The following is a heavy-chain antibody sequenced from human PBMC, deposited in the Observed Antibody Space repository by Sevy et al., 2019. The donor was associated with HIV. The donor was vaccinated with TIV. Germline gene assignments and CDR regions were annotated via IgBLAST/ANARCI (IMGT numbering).Heavy chain of an antibody. Sequence: GGSLRLSCAASGFTFSYSGMHWVRQAPGKGLEWVTFIQYDGSNKYYADSVKGRFTISRDNSKNTLYLQMNSLRRDDTAVYYCAKNTAAVGTGGFDYWVQGTLVTVSS. V-gene: IGHV3-30*02. J-gene: IGHJ4*02. CDR2: IQYDGSNK. CDR1: GFTFSYSG. CDR3: AKNTAAVGTGGFDY. D-gene: IGHD6-13*01.